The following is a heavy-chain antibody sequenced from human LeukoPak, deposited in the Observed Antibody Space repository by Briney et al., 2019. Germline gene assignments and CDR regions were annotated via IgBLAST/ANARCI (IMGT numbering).Heavy chain of an antibody. V-gene: IGHV3-48*01. Sequence: GGSLRLSCAASGFTFSTYGMNWVRQAPGKGLEWVSYISGSSSAINYADSVKGRFTISRDNAKNSLYLQMNSLRAEDTAVYYCARDLSGGLGWLFDPYYYGMDVWGQGTTVTVSS. CDR2: ISGSSSAI. CDR1: GFTFSTYG. CDR3: ARDLSGGLGWLFDPYYYGMDV. J-gene: IGHJ6*02. D-gene: IGHD3-3*01.